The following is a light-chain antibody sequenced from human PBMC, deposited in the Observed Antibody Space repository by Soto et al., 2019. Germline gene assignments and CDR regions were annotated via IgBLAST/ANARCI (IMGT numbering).Light chain of an antibody. CDR2: AAS. Sequence: AIPLTQSPSSLSASVGDRVSISCRASQGIGNDLAWYQQKPGKAPRLLIFAASNLQSGVPSRFSGSGSGTDFTLTISRLQPEDFATYYCLQLYNFSWTFGQGT. CDR1: QGIGND. CDR3: LQLYNFSWT. V-gene: IGKV1-6*01. J-gene: IGKJ1*01.